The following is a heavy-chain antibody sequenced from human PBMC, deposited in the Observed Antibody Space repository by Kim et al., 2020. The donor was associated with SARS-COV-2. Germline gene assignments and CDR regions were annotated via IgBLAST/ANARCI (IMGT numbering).Heavy chain of an antibody. CDR2: ISSSSSYI. CDR1: GFTFSSYS. CDR3: ARDGTMGFGELSGQTYNWFDP. J-gene: IGHJ5*02. D-gene: IGHD3-10*01. Sequence: GGSLRLSCAASGFTFSSYSMNWVRQAPGKGLEWVSSISSSSSYIYYADSVKGRFTISRDNAKNSLYLQMNSLRAEDTAVYYCARDGTMGFGELSGQTYNWFDPWGQGTLVTVSS. V-gene: IGHV3-21*01.